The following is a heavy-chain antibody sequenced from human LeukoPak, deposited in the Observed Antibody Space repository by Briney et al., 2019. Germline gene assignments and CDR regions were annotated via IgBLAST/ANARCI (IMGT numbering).Heavy chain of an antibody. V-gene: IGHV3-7*03. CDR1: GFTFSDYA. CDR3: ARGRRPVWFDP. Sequence: HSGGSRRLSCAASGFTFSDYAMSWVRQAPGKGLEWVANIKQDGSEKYYVDSVKGRFTISRDNAKNSLYLQMNSLRAEDTAVYYCARGRRPVWFDPWGQGTLVTVSS. CDR2: IKQDGSEK. J-gene: IGHJ5*02.